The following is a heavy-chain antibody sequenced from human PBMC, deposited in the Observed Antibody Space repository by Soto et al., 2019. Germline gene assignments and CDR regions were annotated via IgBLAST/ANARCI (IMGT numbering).Heavy chain of an antibody. V-gene: IGHV4-31*03. CDR1: GGSISSGGYY. CDR2: IYYSGRT. Sequence: QVQLQESGPGLVKPSQTLSLTCTVSGGSISSGGYYWSWIRQHPGKGLEWIGYIYYSGRTYDIPFLKRRVTISVDTSKLQVSLTLSSVTAANTVVYYYAGGLLEYYGSGSYYNNYWGQGTLVTVSS. D-gene: IGHD3-10*01. J-gene: IGHJ4*02. CDR3: AGGLLEYYGSGSYYNNY.